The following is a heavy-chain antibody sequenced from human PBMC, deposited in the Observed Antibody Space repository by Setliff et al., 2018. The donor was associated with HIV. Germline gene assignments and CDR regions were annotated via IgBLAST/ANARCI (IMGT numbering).Heavy chain of an antibody. CDR2: IHYSGSS. V-gene: IGHV4-59*01. D-gene: IGHD1-1*01. J-gene: IGHJ6*03. CDR1: GGSISGYY. CDR3: ARFQAWQLGRRGGYYYYMDV. Sequence: PSETLFLTCTVSGGSISGYYWSWVRQPPEKRLELIGFIHYSGSSDYNPSLKSRITISVDMSRNQFSLVLSSVTAADTAVYYCARFQAWQLGRRGGYYYYMDVWGKGTTVTVSS.